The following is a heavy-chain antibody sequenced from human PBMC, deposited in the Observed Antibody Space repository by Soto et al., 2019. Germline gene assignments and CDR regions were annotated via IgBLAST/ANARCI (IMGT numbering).Heavy chain of an antibody. CDR2: INHSGST. CDR1: GGSFSGYY. V-gene: IGHV4-34*01. D-gene: IGHD3-10*01. J-gene: IGHJ4*02. Sequence: SETLSLTCAVYGGSFSGYYWSWIRQPPGKGLEWIGEINHSGSTNYNPSLKSRVTISVDTSKNQFSLKLSSVTAADTAVYYCARGLWMVRVKWAYYFDYWGQGTLVTVSS. CDR3: ARGLWMVRVKWAYYFDY.